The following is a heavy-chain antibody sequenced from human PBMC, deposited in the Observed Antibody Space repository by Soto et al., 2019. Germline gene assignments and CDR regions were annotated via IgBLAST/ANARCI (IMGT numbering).Heavy chain of an antibody. CDR3: ARRGYYAISAFDI. Sequence: QLQLQESGPGLVKPSETLSLTCTVSGGSISSSSYYRGWIRQPPGKGLEWIGSIYYSGSTYYNPSLKSRVTISVDTSKNQFSLKLSSVTAADTAVYYCARRGYYAISAFDIWGQGTMVTVSS. CDR2: IYYSGST. J-gene: IGHJ3*02. D-gene: IGHD2-8*01. V-gene: IGHV4-39*01. CDR1: GGSISSSSYY.